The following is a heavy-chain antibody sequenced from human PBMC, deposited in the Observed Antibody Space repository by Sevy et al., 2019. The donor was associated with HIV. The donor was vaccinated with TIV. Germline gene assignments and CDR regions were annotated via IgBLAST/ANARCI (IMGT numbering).Heavy chain of an antibody. CDR1: GGSISSGAYS. D-gene: IGHD4-17*01. Sequence: SETLSLTCAVSGGSISSGAYSWNWIRQPPGKGLEWIGYIYHCGNTYYNPSLKSRLTISVDRSKNLFSLNLSSMTAADTAVYYCARDGGTLTTPGAFDIWGQGTLVTVSS. CDR3: ARDGGTLTTPGAFDI. V-gene: IGHV4-30-2*01. J-gene: IGHJ3*02. CDR2: IYHCGNT.